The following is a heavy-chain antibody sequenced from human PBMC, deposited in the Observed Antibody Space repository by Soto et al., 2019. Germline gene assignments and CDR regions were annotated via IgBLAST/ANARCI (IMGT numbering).Heavy chain of an antibody. Sequence: GGSLRLSCTASGFTFNNYAMNWVRQAPGKGLEWVATISATGGSTYYADSVKGRFTISRDNSKNTLYLQMNGLRVEDTAVYYCAKDRLAGNFDYWGQGTQVTVSS. CDR1: GFTFNNYA. CDR2: ISATGGST. V-gene: IGHV3-23*01. CDR3: AKDRLAGNFDY. J-gene: IGHJ4*02.